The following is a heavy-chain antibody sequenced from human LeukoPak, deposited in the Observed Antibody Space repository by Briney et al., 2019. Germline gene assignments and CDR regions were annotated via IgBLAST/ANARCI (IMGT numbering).Heavy chain of an antibody. D-gene: IGHD1/OR15-1a*01. CDR2: ISGSGGNT. V-gene: IGHV3-23*01. Sequence: PGGSLRLSCVASRFTFSSYAMSWVRQAPGKGLEWVSTISGSGGNTYYADSVKGRFTISRDKSKNTLYLQMNSLRAEDTAVYYCAKDRSVKQQSPYYFDYWGQGTLVTVSS. CDR1: RFTFSSYA. CDR3: AKDRSVKQQSPYYFDY. J-gene: IGHJ4*02.